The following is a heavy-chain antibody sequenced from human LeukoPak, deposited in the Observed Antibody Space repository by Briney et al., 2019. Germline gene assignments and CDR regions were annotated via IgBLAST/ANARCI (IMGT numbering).Heavy chain of an antibody. CDR3: ARIWRYSDPPYFDY. CDR2: ISSSGSTI. J-gene: IGHJ4*02. V-gene: IGHV3-48*03. D-gene: IGHD2-21*01. CDR1: GFTFSSYE. Sequence: GGSLRLSCAASGFTFSSYEMNWVRQAPGKGLEWVSYISSSGSTIYYADSVKGRFTISRDNAKNSLYLQMNSLRAEDTAVYYCARIWRYSDPPYFDYWGQGTLVTVSS.